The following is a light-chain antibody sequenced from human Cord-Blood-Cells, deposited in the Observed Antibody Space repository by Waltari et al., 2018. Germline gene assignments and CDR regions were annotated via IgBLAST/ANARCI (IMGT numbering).Light chain of an antibody. J-gene: IGLJ2*01. V-gene: IGLV1-40*01. CDR1: SPNIGAGYD. CDR2: GNS. CDR3: QSYDSSLSGSVV. Sequence: QSVLTQPPSVSGAPGQRVTISCTGSSPNIGAGYDVHWYQQLPGTAPKLLIYGNSNRPSGVPDRFSGSKSGTSASLAITGLQAVDEADYYCQSYDSSLSGSVVFGGGTKLTVL.